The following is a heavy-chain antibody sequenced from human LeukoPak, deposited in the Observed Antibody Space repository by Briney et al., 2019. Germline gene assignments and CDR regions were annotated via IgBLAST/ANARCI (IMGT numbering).Heavy chain of an antibody. V-gene: IGHV4-4*07. CDR2: IYTSGST. CDR3: ARAYSSGSYYGMDV. CDR1: GGSISSYY. D-gene: IGHD6-19*01. Sequence: SETLSLTCTVSGGSISSYYWSWIRQPAGKGLEWIGRIYTSGSTNYNPTLKSRVTMSVDTSKNQFSLKLSSVTAADTAVYYCARAYSSGSYYGMDVWGQGTTVTVSS. J-gene: IGHJ6*02.